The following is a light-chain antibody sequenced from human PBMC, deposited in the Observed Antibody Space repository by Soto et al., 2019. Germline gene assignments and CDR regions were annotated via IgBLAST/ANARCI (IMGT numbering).Light chain of an antibody. CDR2: EVS. CDR1: SSDVGRYNY. V-gene: IGLV2-14*01. CDR3: SSFTSSKSVV. Sequence: QSVLTQPASVSGSPGQSFTLSCTGSSSDVGRYNYVSWYQQHPGKAPKLMTSEVSNRPSGVSIRFSGSKSGNTASLTISGLQAEDEADYYCSSFTSSKSVVFGGGTQLTVL. J-gene: IGLJ2*01.